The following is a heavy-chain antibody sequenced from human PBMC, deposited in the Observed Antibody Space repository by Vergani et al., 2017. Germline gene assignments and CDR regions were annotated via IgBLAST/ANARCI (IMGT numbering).Heavy chain of an antibody. CDR2: ITPSGGST. D-gene: IGHD6-6*01. CDR1: GYTFTSYY. CDR3: ARVAARGYYYYYMDV. J-gene: IGHJ6*03. V-gene: IGHV1-46*03. Sequence: QVQLVQSGPEVKKPGASVKVSCRASGYTFTSYYMHWVRQAPGQGLEWMGIITPSGGSTSYAQKFQGRVTMTRDTSTSTVYMELSSLRSEDTAVYYCARVAARGYYYYYMDVWGKGTTVTVSS.